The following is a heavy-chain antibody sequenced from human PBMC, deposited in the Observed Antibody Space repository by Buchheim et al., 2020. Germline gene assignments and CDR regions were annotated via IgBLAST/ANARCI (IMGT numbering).Heavy chain of an antibody. CDR2: TYHSGGP. CDR3: ARGYRFAYYFDY. V-gene: IGHV4-30-2*01. J-gene: IGHJ4*02. Sequence: QLQLQESDSGLVKPSQTLSLTCAVSGDPITSGPYSWSWVRQRPGKGLEWIGYTYHSGGPNYNPSLKSRVIISVDKSKNQFSLNLRSMTAADTAVYYCARGYRFAYYFDYWGQGTL. CDR1: GDPITSGPYS. D-gene: IGHD3-16*01.